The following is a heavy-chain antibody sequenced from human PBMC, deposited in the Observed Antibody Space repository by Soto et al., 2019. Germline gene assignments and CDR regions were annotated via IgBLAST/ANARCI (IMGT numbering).Heavy chain of an antibody. CDR1: GGFISSSSYY. J-gene: IGHJ4*02. D-gene: IGHD3-3*01. V-gene: IGHV4-39*01. CDR3: ARALPLDFWSGYCFDY. Sequence: SETLSLTCTVSGGFISSSSYYWGWIRQPPGKGLEWIGSIYYSGSTYYNPSLKSRVTISVDTSKNQFSLKLSSVTAADTAVYYCARALPLDFWSGYCFDYWGQGTLVTVSS. CDR2: IYYSGST.